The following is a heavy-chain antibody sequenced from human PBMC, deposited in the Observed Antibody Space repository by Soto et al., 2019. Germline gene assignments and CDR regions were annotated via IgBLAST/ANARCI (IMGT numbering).Heavy chain of an antibody. J-gene: IGHJ6*02. CDR1: GFTFSSYG. V-gene: IGHV3-33*01. D-gene: IGHD6-13*01. Sequence: QVQLVESGGGVVQPGRSLRLSCAASGFTFSSYGMHWVRQAPGKGLEWVAVIWYDGSNKYYADSVKGRFTISRDNSKNXLXXQMNSLRAEDTAVYYCAREGGSSSWYGPYYYGMDVWGQGTTVTVSS. CDR2: IWYDGSNK. CDR3: AREGGSSSWYGPYYYGMDV.